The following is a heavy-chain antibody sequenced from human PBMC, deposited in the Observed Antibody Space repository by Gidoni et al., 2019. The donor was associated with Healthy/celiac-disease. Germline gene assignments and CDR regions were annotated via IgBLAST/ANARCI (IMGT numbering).Heavy chain of an antibody. D-gene: IGHD5-12*01. V-gene: IGHV4-61*02. CDR1: GGSISSGSYY. CDR2: IYASEST. Sequence: QVQLQESGPGLVKPSLTLSLTCPVSGGSISSGSYYWSWIRQPAGKGLEWIGRIYASESTNYNPSLKSRVTISVDTSKNQFSLKLSSVTAADTAVYYCARGEYMGGYDPWGQGTLVTVSS. J-gene: IGHJ5*02. CDR3: ARGEYMGGYDP.